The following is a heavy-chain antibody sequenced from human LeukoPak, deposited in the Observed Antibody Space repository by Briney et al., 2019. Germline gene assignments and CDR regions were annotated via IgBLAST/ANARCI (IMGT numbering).Heavy chain of an antibody. D-gene: IGHD2-15*01. Sequence: PGGSLRLSCAASAYSFSDYYMGWIRQAPGRGLEWVSYITPSGSATYYADSVEGRFTISRDNAKNSLYLQVNSLRGEDTAVYYCARGYCSGGNCYPLFDPWGQGTLVTVSS. V-gene: IGHV3-11*01. CDR2: ITPSGSAT. J-gene: IGHJ5*02. CDR1: AYSFSDYY. CDR3: ARGYCSGGNCYPLFDP.